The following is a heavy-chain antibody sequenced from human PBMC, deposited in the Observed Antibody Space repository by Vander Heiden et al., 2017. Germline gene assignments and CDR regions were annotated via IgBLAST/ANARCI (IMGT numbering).Heavy chain of an antibody. J-gene: IGHJ6*02. CDR1: GFTFCDHA. Sequence: EVQLVESGGGLVKPGRSLRLSCTASGFTFCDHAMSWFRQAPGKGLGWVGFIRSKAYGGTTEYAASVKGRFTISRDDSKSIAYLQMNSLKTEDTAVYYCTRGGFTMVRGVITVGMDVWGQGTTVTVSS. D-gene: IGHD3-10*01. CDR3: TRGGFTMVRGVITVGMDV. V-gene: IGHV3-49*05. CDR2: IRSKAYGGTT.